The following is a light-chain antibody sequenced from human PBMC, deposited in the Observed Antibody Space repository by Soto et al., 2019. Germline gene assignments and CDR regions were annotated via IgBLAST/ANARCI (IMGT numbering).Light chain of an antibody. CDR2: DVS. CDR3: QHRVNWPT. CDR1: QSVSNY. Sequence: EIVLTQSPATLSLSPGERATLSCRASQSVSNYLCWYQQKSGQAPRLLISDVSKRATGIPARFSGSGSGTDFTLTISSLEPEDFAIYYCQHRVNWPTFGGGTKVEIK. V-gene: IGKV3-11*01. J-gene: IGKJ4*01.